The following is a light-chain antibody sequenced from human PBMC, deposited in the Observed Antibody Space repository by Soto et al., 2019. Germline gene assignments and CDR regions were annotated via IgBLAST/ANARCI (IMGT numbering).Light chain of an antibody. CDR1: QSVSST. Sequence: DILVTQSPATLSVSPGERATLACRASQSVSSTLAWYQQKPGQAPRLPTYGASTRPTGIPARFRGSGSGTEVTLTISTLQSEDFAVYYCQQSYNWPWTFGQGTKVDI. CDR3: QQSYNWPWT. J-gene: IGKJ1*01. CDR2: GAS. V-gene: IGKV3-15*01.